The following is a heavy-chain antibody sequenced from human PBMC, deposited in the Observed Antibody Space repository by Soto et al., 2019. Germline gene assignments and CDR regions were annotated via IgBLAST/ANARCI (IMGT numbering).Heavy chain of an antibody. CDR2: IIPIFGTA. CDR3: ARGSGTLGIMITYYGMDV. D-gene: IGHD3-16*01. J-gene: IGHJ6*02. Sequence: QVQLVQSGAEVKKPGSSVKVSCKASGGTFSSYAISWVRQAPGQGLEWMGGIIPIFGTANYAQKFQGRVTITADESRSTAYRELSSLRSEDTAVYYGARGSGTLGIMITYYGMDVWGQGTTVTVSS. CDR1: GGTFSSYA. V-gene: IGHV1-69*01.